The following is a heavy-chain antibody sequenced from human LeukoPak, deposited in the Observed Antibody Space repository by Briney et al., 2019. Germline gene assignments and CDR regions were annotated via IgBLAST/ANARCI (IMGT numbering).Heavy chain of an antibody. D-gene: IGHD3-3*01. V-gene: IGHV3-74*01. J-gene: IGHJ4*02. CDR2: ITNDGSST. CDR1: GLTFSSHW. CDR3: ARDNRGSYYDFWSGSEYFDY. Sequence: GGSLRLSCAASGLTFSSHWMHWVRQAPGKGLVWVSRITNDGSSTTYADSVKGRFTISRDNAKNMLYLQVNSLRAEDTAVYYCARDNRGSYYDFWSGSEYFDYWGQGTLVTVSS.